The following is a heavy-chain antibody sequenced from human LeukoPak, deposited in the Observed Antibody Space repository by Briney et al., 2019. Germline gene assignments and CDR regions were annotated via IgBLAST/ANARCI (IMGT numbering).Heavy chain of an antibody. V-gene: IGHV1-18*01. J-gene: IGHJ4*02. CDR3: ARDRRIAAAVTLSY. D-gene: IGHD6-13*01. CDR1: GYTFTSYG. Sequence: GASVKVSCKASGYTFTSYGISWVRQAPGQGLEWMGWISAYNGNTNYAQKLQGRVTMTTDTSTSTAYMELRSLRSDDTAVYYCARDRRIAAAVTLSYWGRGTLVTVSS. CDR2: ISAYNGNT.